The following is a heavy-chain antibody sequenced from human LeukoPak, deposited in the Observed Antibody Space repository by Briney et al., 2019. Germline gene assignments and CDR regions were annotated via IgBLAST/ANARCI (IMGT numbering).Heavy chain of an antibody. CDR2: ISSSGSTI. V-gene: IGHV3-48*04. CDR1: GFTFSSYS. CDR3: ARDSRFLEWLSHSYYYYGMDV. Sequence: GGSLRLSCAASGFTFSSYSMNWVRQAPGKGLEWVSYISSSGSTIYYADSVKGRFTISRDNAKNSLYLQMNSLRAEDTAVYYCARDSRFLEWLSHSYYYYGMDVWGQGTTVTVSS. J-gene: IGHJ6*02. D-gene: IGHD3-3*01.